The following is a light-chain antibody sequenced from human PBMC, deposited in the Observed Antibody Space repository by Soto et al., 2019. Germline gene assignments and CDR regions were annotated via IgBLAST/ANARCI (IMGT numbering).Light chain of an antibody. J-gene: IGKJ1*01. Sequence: EIVLTQSPATLSLSPGESATLSCRASQSVSSYLAWYQQKPGQAPRLLIYDASNRATGIPARFSGSGSGTDFTLTISSMQSEELAVYYCQQYNNWPRTVGQGTKGEI. CDR3: QQYNNWPRT. CDR1: QSVSSY. CDR2: DAS. V-gene: IGKV3-11*01.